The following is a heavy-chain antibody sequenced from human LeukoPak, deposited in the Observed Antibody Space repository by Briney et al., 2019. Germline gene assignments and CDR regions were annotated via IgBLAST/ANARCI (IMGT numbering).Heavy chain of an antibody. D-gene: IGHD3-10*01. CDR1: GGTFSSYA. CDR3: ARSAEGSGSYRDY. V-gene: IGHV1-69*05. CDR2: IIPIFGTA. Sequence: ASVKVSCKASGGTFSSYAISWVRQAPGQGLEWMGGIIPIFGTANYAQKFQGRVTITTDESTSTAYMELSSLRSEDTAVYYCARSAEGSGSYRDYWGREPWSPSPQ. J-gene: IGHJ4*02.